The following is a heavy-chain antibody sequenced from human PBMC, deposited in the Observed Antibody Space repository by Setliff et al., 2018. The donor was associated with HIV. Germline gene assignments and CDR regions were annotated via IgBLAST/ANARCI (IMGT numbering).Heavy chain of an antibody. V-gene: IGHV4-4*09. Sequence: SETLSLTCTVSGGSFSSYCWNWIRQSPGRGLEWIGFIFSSGSTKYNPSLQSRVTMSIDTSKNQFSLKLTSVTAADTAVYYCARRIDNSGSFPDKNWFDTWGQGSLVTVSS. CDR3: ARRIDNSGSFPDKNWFDT. J-gene: IGHJ5*02. D-gene: IGHD3-10*01. CDR1: GGSFSSYC. CDR2: IFSSGST.